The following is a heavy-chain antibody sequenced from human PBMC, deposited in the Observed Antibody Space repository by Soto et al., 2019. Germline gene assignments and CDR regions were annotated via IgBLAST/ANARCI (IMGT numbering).Heavy chain of an antibody. CDR1: GCSFGNYG. V-gene: IGHV3-7*01. CDR2: IKGDGNEK. CDR3: AREGEPYKNGCRKCGAYDF. D-gene: IGHD1-20*01. J-gene: IGHJ4*02. Sequence: VGSLRLCCGAAGCSFGNYGMSWVRHVPEKGLEWVANIKGDGNEKYCVDSVKGRFTISRDNAQNSLYLQMNSLTAEDTAVYYCAREGEPYKNGCRKCGAYDFWGQGILVTVSS.